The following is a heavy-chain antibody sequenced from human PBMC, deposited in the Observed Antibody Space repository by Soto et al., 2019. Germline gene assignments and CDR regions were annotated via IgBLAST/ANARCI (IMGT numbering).Heavy chain of an antibody. CDR1: GGTFSSYA. J-gene: IGHJ6*02. V-gene: IGHV1-69*13. CDR2: IIPIFGTA. D-gene: IGHD2-15*01. CDR3: ARPYCSGGSCYDRVYYYYYGMDV. Sequence: SVKVSCKASGGTFSSYAISWVRQAPGQGLEWMGGIIPIFGTANYAQKFQGRVTITADESTSTAYMELSSLRSEDTAVYYCARPYCSGGSCYDRVYYYYYGMDVWGQGSTVTVSS.